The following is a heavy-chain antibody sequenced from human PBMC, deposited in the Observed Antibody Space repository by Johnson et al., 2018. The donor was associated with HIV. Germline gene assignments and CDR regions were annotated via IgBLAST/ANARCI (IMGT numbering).Heavy chain of an antibody. CDR2: GATGDT. D-gene: IGHD6-13*01. J-gene: IGHJ3*02. CDR3: ARGSIAAAGWGAFDI. V-gene: IGHV3-13*01. Sequence: GATGDTYYPGSVQCRFTISRENAKKSLYLQMNSLRAGDTAVYYCARGSIAAAGWGAFDIWGQGTVVTVSS.